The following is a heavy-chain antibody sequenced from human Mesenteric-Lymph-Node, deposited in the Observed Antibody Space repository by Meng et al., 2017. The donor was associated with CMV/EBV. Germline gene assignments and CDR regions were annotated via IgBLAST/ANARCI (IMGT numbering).Heavy chain of an antibody. V-gene: IGHV3-7*01. D-gene: IGHD4-11*01. CDR3: TREHYSNYCYFDY. J-gene: IGHJ4*02. CDR1: GFTFSNYW. Sequence: GESLKISCAASGFTFSNYWMTWVRQAPGKGLEWVANIKQDATEKYYVDSVKGRFTIPRDNAKNSLYLQMNSLRAEDTAVYYCTREHYSNYCYFDYWGQGTLVTVSS. CDR2: IKQDATEK.